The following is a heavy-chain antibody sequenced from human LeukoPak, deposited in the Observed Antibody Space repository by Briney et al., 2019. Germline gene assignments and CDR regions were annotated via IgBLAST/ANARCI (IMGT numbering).Heavy chain of an antibody. CDR1: GDSVSSNSAA. Sequence: SQTLSLTCAISGDSVSSNSAAWNWIRQSPSRGLEWLGRTYRRSKWYNDYAVSVKSRITINADTSKNLFSLQLTSMTPEDTAVYYCASREFDFWGRGTLVTVSS. V-gene: IGHV6-1*01. D-gene: IGHD3-10*01. CDR2: TYRRSKWYN. J-gene: IGHJ2*01. CDR3: ASREFDF.